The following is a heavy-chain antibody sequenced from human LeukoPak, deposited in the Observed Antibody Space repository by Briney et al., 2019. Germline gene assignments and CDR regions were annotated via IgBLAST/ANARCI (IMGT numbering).Heavy chain of an antibody. CDR1: GFTFNTYG. CDR3: ARDLRICPRKYDSSSHPFDY. D-gene: IGHD3-22*01. V-gene: IGHV3-23*01. J-gene: IGHJ4*02. CDR2: TCGSGAAT. Sequence: GGSLRLSCAASGFTFNTYGMNWVRQAPGKGLEWVSGTCGSGAATYYADSVKGRFTISRDNSKNILYLQMNSLRAEDTAIYYCARDLRICPRKYDSSSHPFDYWGQGTLVIVSS.